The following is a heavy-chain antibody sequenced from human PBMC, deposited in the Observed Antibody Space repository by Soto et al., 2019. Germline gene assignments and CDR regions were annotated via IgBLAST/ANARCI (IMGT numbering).Heavy chain of an antibody. D-gene: IGHD4-4*01. CDR1: GDTFGRFT. CDR3: ARDPSTINKLIGVWFDP. V-gene: IGHV1-69*13. Sequence: SVKVSCKASGDTFGRFTINWVRQAPGQGLEWMGGIKPISDITNYAQRFQGRVTFTADASTSTVYLELSSLRSEDTAMYYCARDPSTINKLIGVWFDPWGQGTLVTAPQ. CDR2: IKPISDIT. J-gene: IGHJ5*02.